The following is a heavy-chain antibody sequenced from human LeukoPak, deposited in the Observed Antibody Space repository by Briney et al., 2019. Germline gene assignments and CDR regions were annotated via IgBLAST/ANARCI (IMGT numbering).Heavy chain of an antibody. CDR3: ARQKYLRGPDVEYFDY. J-gene: IGHJ4*02. CDR2: IRYDGSNK. Sequence: PGGSLRLSCAASGFTFSTYAMTWVRQAPGKGLEWVAFIRYDGSNKYYADSVKGRFTISRDNSKNTLYLQMNSLRAEDTAVYYCARQKYLRGPDVEYFDYWGQGTLVTVSS. V-gene: IGHV3-33*08. CDR1: GFTFSTYA. D-gene: IGHD5/OR15-5a*01.